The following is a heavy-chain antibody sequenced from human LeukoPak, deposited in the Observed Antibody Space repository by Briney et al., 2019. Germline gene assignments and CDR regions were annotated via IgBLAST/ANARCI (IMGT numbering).Heavy chain of an antibody. J-gene: IGHJ4*02. V-gene: IGHV3-23*01. CDR3: AKSGRDTAYDY. D-gene: IGHD5-18*01. Sequence: PGGSLRLSCAASGFIFSSSAMNWVRQAPGKGLEWVSTISDNGGNTYYPDSVKGRFTISRDNSKNTLYLQMNSLRAEDTAVYYCAKSGRDTAYDYWGQGTLVTVSS. CDR1: GFIFSSSA. CDR2: ISDNGGNT.